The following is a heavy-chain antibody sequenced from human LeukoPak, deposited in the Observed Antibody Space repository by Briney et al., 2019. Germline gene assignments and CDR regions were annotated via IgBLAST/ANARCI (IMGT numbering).Heavy chain of an antibody. Sequence: GGSLRLSCAASGFTFSNYGMHWVRQAPGKGLEWVALLVYDGFYKYYADSVKGRFTISRDDSRNTLYLQLSSLRAEDTAVYYCAKDAAGPEYWGQGTLVTVSS. J-gene: IGHJ4*02. D-gene: IGHD6-13*01. CDR1: GFTFSNYG. CDR3: AKDAAGPEY. V-gene: IGHV3-30*18. CDR2: LVYDGFYK.